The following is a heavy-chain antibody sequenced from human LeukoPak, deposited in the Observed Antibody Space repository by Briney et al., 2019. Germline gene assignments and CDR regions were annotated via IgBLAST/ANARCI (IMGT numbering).Heavy chain of an antibody. Sequence: GGSLRLSCTTSGFAFDDFAMSWVRKPAGKGLEWVGFIRRRAYGGAAEYAASVKGRFIISRDDSKGIAYLQMNSLKTEDTAVYYCSRNGLVDFDYWGQGSRVIVSP. CDR1: GFAFDDFA. CDR2: IRRRAYGGAA. CDR3: SRNGLVDFDY. D-gene: IGHD2-8*01. V-gene: IGHV3-49*04. J-gene: IGHJ4*02.